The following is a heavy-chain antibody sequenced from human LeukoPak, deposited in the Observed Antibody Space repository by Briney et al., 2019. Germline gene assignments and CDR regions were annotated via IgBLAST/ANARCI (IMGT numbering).Heavy chain of an antibody. J-gene: IGHJ4*02. D-gene: IGHD2-15*01. CDR3: ASGYCSGGSCYRFDY. CDR2: INPNSGGT. V-gene: IGHV1-2*04. CDR1: GYTFTGYY. Sequence: ASVKVSCKASGYTFTGYYMRWVRQAPGQGLEWMGWINPNSGGTNYAQKFQGWVTMTRDTSISTAYMELSRLRSDDTAVYYCASGYCSGGSCYRFDYWGQGTLVTVSS.